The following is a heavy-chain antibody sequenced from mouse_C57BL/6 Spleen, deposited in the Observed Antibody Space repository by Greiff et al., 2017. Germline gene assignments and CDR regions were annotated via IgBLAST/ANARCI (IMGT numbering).Heavy chain of an antibody. D-gene: IGHD2-3*01. CDR3: TVYDGYYVGY. V-gene: IGHV1-15*01. Sequence: QVQLQQSGAELVRPGASVTLSCKASGYTFTDYEMHWVKQTPVHGLEWIGAIDPETGGTAYNQKFKGKAILTADKSSSTAYMELRSLTSEDSAVYYCTVYDGYYVGYWGQGTTLTVSS. CDR2: IDPETGGT. J-gene: IGHJ2*01. CDR1: GYTFTDYE.